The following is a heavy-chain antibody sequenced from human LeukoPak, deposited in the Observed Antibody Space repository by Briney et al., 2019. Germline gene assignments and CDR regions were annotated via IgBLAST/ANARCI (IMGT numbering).Heavy chain of an antibody. CDR1: GFTLCSYW. CDR3: ARTTYGDY. Sequence: GGSLRLSCAASGFTLCSYWMTWVRQAPRKGLEWAAAIKEDGSETYYVDSVKGRFTISRDNAKNSLYLQMSSLRVEDTAVYYCARTTYGDYWGQGTLVTVSS. V-gene: IGHV3-7*02. J-gene: IGHJ4*02. D-gene: IGHD1-1*01. CDR2: IKEDGSET.